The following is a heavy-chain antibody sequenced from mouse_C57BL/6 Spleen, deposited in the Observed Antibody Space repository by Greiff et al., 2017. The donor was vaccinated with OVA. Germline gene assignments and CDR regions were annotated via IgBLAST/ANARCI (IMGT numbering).Heavy chain of an antibody. Sequence: VQLQASGAELVKPGASVKISCKASGYAFRSYWMNWVKQRPGQGLEWIGQIYPGDGDTKYNGKFKGKATLTADKSSSTAYMQLSSLTSEDSAVYFCAITTVVADVYAMDYWGQGTSVTVSS. CDR2: IYPGDGDT. J-gene: IGHJ4*01. CDR1: GYAFRSYW. V-gene: IGHV1-80*01. CDR3: AITTVVADVYAMDY. D-gene: IGHD1-1*01.